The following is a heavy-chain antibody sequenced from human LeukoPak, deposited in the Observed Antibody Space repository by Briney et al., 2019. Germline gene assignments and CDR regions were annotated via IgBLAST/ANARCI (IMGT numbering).Heavy chain of an antibody. J-gene: IGHJ4*02. Sequence: GGSLRLSCAASGFTFSSYVMHWVRQAPAKGLQWVAVISHDGSNKYYADSAKGRFTISRDNSKNTLYLQMNSLRADDTAVHYCAKEVIVVVPAAIYYFDYWGQGTLVTVSS. CDR3: AKEVIVVVPAAIYYFDY. D-gene: IGHD2-2*01. CDR2: ISHDGSNK. CDR1: GFTFSSYV. V-gene: IGHV3-30*18.